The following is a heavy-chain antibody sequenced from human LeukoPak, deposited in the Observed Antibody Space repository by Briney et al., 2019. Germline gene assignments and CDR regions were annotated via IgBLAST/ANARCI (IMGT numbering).Heavy chain of an antibody. D-gene: IGHD3-3*01. V-gene: IGHV4-59*08. Sequence: SETLSLTCTVSGGSISSYYWSWIRQPPAKGLVWIGYIYYSGRTNYNPSLKSRVTISVDTSKNKFSLKLSSVTAADTAVYYCARGSGSPYDFWSGFPKTIRPGGFDNWFDPWGQGTLVTVSS. J-gene: IGHJ5*02. CDR1: GGSISSYY. CDR3: ARGSGSPYDFWSGFPKTIRPGGFDNWFDP. CDR2: IYYSGRT.